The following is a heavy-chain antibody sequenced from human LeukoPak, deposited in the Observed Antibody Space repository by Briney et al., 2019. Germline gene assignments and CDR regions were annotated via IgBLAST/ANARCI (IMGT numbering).Heavy chain of an antibody. J-gene: IGHJ4*02. Sequence: GGSLRLSCAASGFTFSSYEINWVRQAPGKGLEWVSYISSSGSTIYYADSVKGRFTISRDNAKNSLYLQMNSLRAEDTAVYYCARRTRAYYYGSGSYTFDYWGQGTLVTVSS. CDR3: ARRTRAYYYGSGSYTFDY. CDR1: GFTFSSYE. D-gene: IGHD3-10*01. V-gene: IGHV3-48*03. CDR2: ISSSGSTI.